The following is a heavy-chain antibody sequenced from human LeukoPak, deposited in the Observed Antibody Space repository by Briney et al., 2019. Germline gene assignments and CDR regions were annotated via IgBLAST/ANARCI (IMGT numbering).Heavy chain of an antibody. CDR3: ARDPPSAVTSTSAFDY. CDR1: GFTFSSYA. D-gene: IGHD4-17*01. V-gene: IGHV3-30-3*01. J-gene: IGHJ4*02. Sequence: GGSLTLSCAASGFTFSSYAMHWVRQAPGKGLEWVAVISYDGSNKYYADSVKGRFTISRDNSKNTLYLQMNSLRAEDTAVYYCARDPPSAVTSTSAFDYWGQGTLVTVSS. CDR2: ISYDGSNK.